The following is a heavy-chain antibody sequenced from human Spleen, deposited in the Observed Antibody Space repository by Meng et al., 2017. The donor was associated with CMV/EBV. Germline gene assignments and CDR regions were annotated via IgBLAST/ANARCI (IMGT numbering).Heavy chain of an antibody. J-gene: IGHJ6*02. V-gene: IGHV4-59*01. CDR3: ARMTAALRYGMDV. CDR2: IYYSGST. D-gene: IGHD2-2*01. Sequence: SETLSLTCTVSGGSISNYYWSWIRQPPGKGLEWIGYIYYSGSTNYNPSLKSRVTISVDTSKNQFSLKLSSVTAADTAVYYCARMTAALRYGMDVWGPGTTVTVSS. CDR1: GGSISNYY.